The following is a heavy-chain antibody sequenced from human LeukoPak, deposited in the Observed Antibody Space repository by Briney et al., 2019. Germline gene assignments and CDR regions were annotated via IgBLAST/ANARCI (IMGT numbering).Heavy chain of an antibody. CDR2: INSDGSIT. Sequence: GGSLRLSCAASGFTFSSYWMHWVRQAPGKGLVWVSRINSDGSITSYSYSVNGRFTISRDNAKNTLYLQMNSLRAEDTAVYYCARADYYCSSTSCGFDYWGQGTLVTVSS. D-gene: IGHD2-2*01. J-gene: IGHJ4*02. V-gene: IGHV3-74*01. CDR1: GFTFSSYW. CDR3: ARADYYCSSTSCGFDY.